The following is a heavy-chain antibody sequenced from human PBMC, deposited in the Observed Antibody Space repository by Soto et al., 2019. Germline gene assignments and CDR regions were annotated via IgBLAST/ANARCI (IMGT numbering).Heavy chain of an antibody. CDR3: AKPTYYYDSSGYSPFDY. J-gene: IGHJ4*02. D-gene: IGHD3-22*01. CDR1: GFTFSSDG. Sequence: QVQLVESGGGVVQPGRSLRLSCAASGFTFSSDGMHWVRQAPGKGLEWVAVISYDGSNKYYANSVKGRFTISRDNSKNTLYLQMNSLRADDTAVYYCAKPTYYYDSSGYSPFDYWGQGTLVTVSS. CDR2: ISYDGSNK. V-gene: IGHV3-30*18.